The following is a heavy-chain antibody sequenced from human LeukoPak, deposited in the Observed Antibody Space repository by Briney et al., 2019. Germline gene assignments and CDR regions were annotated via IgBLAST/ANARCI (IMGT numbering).Heavy chain of an antibody. J-gene: IGHJ4*02. CDR2: LSADTGDT. D-gene: IGHD3-22*01. V-gene: IGHV1-18*01. Sequence: ASVKVSCKVSGYIFSIYGISWVRQAPGQGLEWMGWLSADTGDTNYAQKFQDRITMTTDIPTSTAYLEVRSLRSEDTAVYYCARVGYDSSGYYLHDYWGQGTLVTVSS. CDR1: GYIFSIYG. CDR3: ARVGYDSSGYYLHDY.